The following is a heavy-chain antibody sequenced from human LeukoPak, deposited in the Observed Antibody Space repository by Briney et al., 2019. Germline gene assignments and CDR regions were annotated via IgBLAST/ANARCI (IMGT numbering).Heavy chain of an antibody. CDR2: ISYDGSNK. CDR3: AKARDGDPDY. J-gene: IGHJ4*02. V-gene: IGHV3-30*18. Sequence: GGSLRLSCAASGFTFRSYGMHWVRQAPGKGLEWVAVISYDGSNKYYADSVKGRFTISRDNSKNTLYLQMNSLRAEDTAVYYCAKARDGDPDYWGQGTLVTVSS. D-gene: IGHD4-17*01. CDR1: GFTFRSYG.